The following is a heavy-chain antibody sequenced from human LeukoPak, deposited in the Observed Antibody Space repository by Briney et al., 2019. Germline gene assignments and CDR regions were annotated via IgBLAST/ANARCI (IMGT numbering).Heavy chain of an antibody. V-gene: IGHV1-2*02. D-gene: IGHD6-19*01. Sequence: GASVKVSFRASGYTFNVHYMHWVRQAPGQGLEWMGWINPDSGGTNYAQKFQGRVTMTRDTSISTAYMELSRLRSDDMAVYYCARDREGATAVAGYYFDYWGQGTLVTVSS. CDR3: ARDREGATAVAGYYFDY. J-gene: IGHJ4*02. CDR2: INPDSGGT. CDR1: GYTFNVHY.